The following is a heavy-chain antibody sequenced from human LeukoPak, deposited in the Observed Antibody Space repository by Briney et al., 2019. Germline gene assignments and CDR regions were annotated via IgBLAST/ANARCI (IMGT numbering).Heavy chain of an antibody. CDR3: ARHKRDVGFPYYFDY. D-gene: IGHD1-26*01. Sequence: SQTLSLTCTVSGDSINSGDYYWSWIRQPPGKGLEWIGYIYHSGNSYYHPSLKSRVTISVDRSKNQFSLKLSSVTAADTAVYYCARHKRDVGFPYYFDYWGQGTLVTVSS. CDR2: IYHSGNS. V-gene: IGHV4-30-2*01. J-gene: IGHJ4*02. CDR1: GDSINSGDYY.